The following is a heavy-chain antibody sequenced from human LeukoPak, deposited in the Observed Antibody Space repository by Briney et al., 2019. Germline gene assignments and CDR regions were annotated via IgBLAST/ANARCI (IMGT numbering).Heavy chain of an antibody. CDR3: ERSSSGWYVDAFDI. CDR1: GFTFSSYD. D-gene: IGHD6-19*01. V-gene: IGHV3-13*01. Sequence: GGSLRLSCAASGFTFSSYDMHGVRRATGKGLEGVSAIGTAGDTYYPGSVKGRFTISRENAKNSLYLQMNSLRAGDTAVYYCERSSSGWYVDAFDIWGQGTMVTVSS. J-gene: IGHJ3*02. CDR2: IGTAGDT.